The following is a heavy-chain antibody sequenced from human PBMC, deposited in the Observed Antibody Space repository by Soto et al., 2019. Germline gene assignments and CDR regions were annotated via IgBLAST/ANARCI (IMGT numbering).Heavy chain of an antibody. D-gene: IGHD3-10*01. V-gene: IGHV4-4*02. CDR3: ARDGGEWLQSEGGWFDP. CDR2: IFHSGST. J-gene: IGHJ5*02. CDR1: GDSIRNFHW. Sequence: QVQLHESGPGLVKPSGTLSLTCAVSGDSIRNFHWWTWLRQPPGRGLEWIGEIFHSGSTTYNPSLKSRVTISADKSTNQFSLKLNSVTAADTAVYYCARDGGEWLQSEGGWFDPWGPGILVIVSS.